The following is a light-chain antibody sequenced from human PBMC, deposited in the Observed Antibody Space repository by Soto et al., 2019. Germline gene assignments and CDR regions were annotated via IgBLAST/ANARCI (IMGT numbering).Light chain of an antibody. Sequence: EVVLTQSPVTLSLSPGERATLSCRASQSFRGLLAWYQQKPGQAPRLLIYDAYNRATGIPPRFSGSGSGQDFTLTISRIEPEDSAVYYCQQRHMWPITFGQGTRLEIK. CDR3: QQRHMWPIT. V-gene: IGKV3-11*01. CDR2: DAY. J-gene: IGKJ5*01. CDR1: QSFRGL.